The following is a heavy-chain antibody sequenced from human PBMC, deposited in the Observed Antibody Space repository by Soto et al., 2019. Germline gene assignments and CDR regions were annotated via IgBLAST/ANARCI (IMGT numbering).Heavy chain of an antibody. Sequence: EVQLVESGGGLVKPGGSLRLSCAASGFTFTRYSMNWVRQAPGKGLEWVSSINSTTNYIYYGEYMKGRFTISRDNAKNSLYLGMNSVRAEDMDVYYCARESEDLTANFDYWGQGTLVTVSS. CDR3: ARESEDLTANFDY. CDR2: INSTTNYI. CDR1: GFTFTRYS. J-gene: IGHJ4*02. V-gene: IGHV3-21*06.